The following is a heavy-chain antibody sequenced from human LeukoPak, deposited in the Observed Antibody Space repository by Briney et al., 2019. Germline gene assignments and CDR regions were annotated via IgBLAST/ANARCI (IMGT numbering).Heavy chain of an antibody. J-gene: IGHJ4*02. V-gene: IGHV3-53*01. CDR3: ARGRWFFDF. CDR2: IYSGGST. D-gene: IGHD4-23*01. Sequence: GRSLRLSCAASGFTVSSNYMTWVRQAPGKGLEWVSVIYSGGSTYYTDSLKGRFTISRDNSKNTLYLQMNSLRAEDTAVYYCARGRWFFDFWGQGTLVTVSS. CDR1: GFTVSSNY.